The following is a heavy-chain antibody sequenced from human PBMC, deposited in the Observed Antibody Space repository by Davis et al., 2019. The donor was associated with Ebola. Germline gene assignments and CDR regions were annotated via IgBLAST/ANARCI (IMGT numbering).Heavy chain of an antibody. CDR2: INAGNGDT. V-gene: IGHV1-3*01. CDR3: AMTTVTLQRLDY. D-gene: IGHD4-17*01. J-gene: IGHJ4*02. Sequence: ASVKVSCKASGYIFTLYAIHWVRQAPGQRREWMGWINAGNGDTKYSQKFQGRVTMTRDTSASTAYMELSSLRSEDTALYYCAMTTVTLQRLDYWGQGTLVTVSS. CDR1: GYIFTLYA.